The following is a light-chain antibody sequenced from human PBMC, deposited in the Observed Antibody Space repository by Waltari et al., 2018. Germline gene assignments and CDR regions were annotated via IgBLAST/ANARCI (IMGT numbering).Light chain of an antibody. CDR1: KLGDKY. V-gene: IGLV3-1*01. J-gene: IGLJ1*01. Sequence: SYELTQPPSVSVSPGQTASITCSGDKLGDKYASWYQQKPGQPPVLVIYQDSKRPSGTPERFSGSKSANTATLIISGTQAMDEADYYCQAWDSSTAYVFGTGTKVTVL. CDR3: QAWDSSTAYV. CDR2: QDS.